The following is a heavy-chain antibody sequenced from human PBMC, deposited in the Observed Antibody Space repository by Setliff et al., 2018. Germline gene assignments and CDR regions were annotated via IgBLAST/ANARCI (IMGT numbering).Heavy chain of an antibody. J-gene: IGHJ6*02. Sequence: SETLSLTCNVSGVSISSYYWSWIRQAPGKGLESLGYIQNSGGINYNPSLKSRVTISVDTSTNQFSLKLTSVTAADTAVYYCARLSWHGLRYFGLDVWGQGTTVTVSS. CDR1: GVSISSYY. D-gene: IGHD3-10*01. CDR2: IQNSGGI. V-gene: IGHV4-59*01. CDR3: ARLSWHGLRYFGLDV.